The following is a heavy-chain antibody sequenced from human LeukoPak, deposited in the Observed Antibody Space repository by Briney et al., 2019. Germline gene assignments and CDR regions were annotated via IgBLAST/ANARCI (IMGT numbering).Heavy chain of an antibody. CDR2: IYTSGST. J-gene: IGHJ5*02. CDR1: GGSISSYY. CDR3: ARDLIGSGWYYWFDP. Sequence: SETLSLTCTVSGGSISSYYWSWIRQPAGKGLEWIGRIYTSGSTNYNPSLKSRVTMSVDTSKSQFSLKLSSVTAADTAVYYCARDLIGSGWYYWFDPWCQGTLVTVSS. D-gene: IGHD6-19*01. V-gene: IGHV4-4*07.